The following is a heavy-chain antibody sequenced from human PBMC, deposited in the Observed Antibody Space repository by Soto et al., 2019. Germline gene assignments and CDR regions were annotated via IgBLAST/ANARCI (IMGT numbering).Heavy chain of an antibody. CDR1: GYTFTGFY. Sequence: QVQLVQSGAEVKKPGASVKVSCKASGYTFTGFYLHWVRQAPGHGLVWMGWINPKSGDTNYAQNLDGWVTMTRDTTISTAYMELSRVTSDDSAVYYCERCAEFPTYGSENYPFYYGVDFWGQGTTVTVS. V-gene: IGHV1-2*04. J-gene: IGHJ6*02. CDR3: ERCAEFPTYGSENYPFYYGVDF. CDR2: INPKSGDT. D-gene: IGHD3-10*01.